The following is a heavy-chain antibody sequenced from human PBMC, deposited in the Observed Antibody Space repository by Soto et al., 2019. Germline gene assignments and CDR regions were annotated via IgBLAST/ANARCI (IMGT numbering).Heavy chain of an antibody. CDR2: IYYSGST. V-gene: IGHV4-39*01. CDR1: GGSISSSSYY. J-gene: IGHJ4*02. Sequence: SETLSLTCTVSGGSISSSSYYWGWIRQPPGKGLEWIGSIYYSGSTYYNPSLKSRVTISVDTSKNQFSLKLSSVTAADTAVYYCARQEQCSSSWYNYWGQGTLVTVS. D-gene: IGHD6-13*01. CDR3: ARQEQCSSSWYNY.